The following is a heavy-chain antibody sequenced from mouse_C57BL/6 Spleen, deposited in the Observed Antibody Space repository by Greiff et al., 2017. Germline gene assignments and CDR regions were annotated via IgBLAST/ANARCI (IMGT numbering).Heavy chain of an antibody. V-gene: IGHV2-5*01. CDR1: GFSLTSYG. CDR3: AKQTTVVEDYYAMDY. J-gene: IGHJ4*01. Sequence: VQLVESGPGLVQPSQSLSITCTVSGFSLTSYGVHWVRQSPGKGLEWLGVIWRGGSTDYNAAFMSRLSITKDNSTSQVFFKMNSLQADDTAIYYCAKQTTVVEDYYAMDYWGQGTSVTVSS. CDR2: IWRGGST. D-gene: IGHD1-1*01.